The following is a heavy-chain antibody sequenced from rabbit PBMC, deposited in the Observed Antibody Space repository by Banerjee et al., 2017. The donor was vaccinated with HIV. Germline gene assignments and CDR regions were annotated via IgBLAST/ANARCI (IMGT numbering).Heavy chain of an antibody. Sequence: QLVESGGGLVQPGGSLKLSCKASGFDFSTYSMSWVRQAPGKGLEWIGYIVPIFGVTYYANWVNGRFTISSHNAQNTLYLRLNSLTAADTATYFCVRGASSSGYYSLWGQGTLVT. J-gene: IGHJ6*01. CDR1: GFDFSTYS. D-gene: IGHD1-1*01. CDR2: IVPIFGVT. CDR3: VRGASSSGYYSL. V-gene: IGHV1S7*01.